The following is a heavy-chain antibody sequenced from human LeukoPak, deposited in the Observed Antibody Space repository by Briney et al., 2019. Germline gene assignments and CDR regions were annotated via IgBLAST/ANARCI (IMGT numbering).Heavy chain of an antibody. CDR1: GGTFSSYA. CDR2: IIPIFGTA. CDR3: AKEVTIPAAGRKDYYYYGLDV. Sequence: ASVKVSCKASGGTFSSYAISWVRQAPGQGLEWMGGIIPIFGTANYAQKFQGRVTITADESTSTAYMELSSLRSEDTAVYYCAKEVTIPAAGRKDYYYYGLDVWGQGTTVTVSS. D-gene: IGHD6-13*01. J-gene: IGHJ6*02. V-gene: IGHV1-69*13.